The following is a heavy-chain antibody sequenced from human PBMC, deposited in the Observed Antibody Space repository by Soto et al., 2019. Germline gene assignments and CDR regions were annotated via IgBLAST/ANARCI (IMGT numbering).Heavy chain of an antibody. CDR1: GYSFTNND. CDR2: MNPGSGDT. CDR3: ARMATFGSLNWFDP. D-gene: IGHD3-16*01. J-gene: IGHJ5*02. V-gene: IGHV1-8*01. Sequence: ASVQGSCKAYGYSFTNNDVSCVRQAIGQGLEWMGWMNPGSGDTGYAQKFQGRVTMTRDISIATAYMELSSLRSDDTAIYYCARMATFGSLNWFDPWGQGTLVTVS.